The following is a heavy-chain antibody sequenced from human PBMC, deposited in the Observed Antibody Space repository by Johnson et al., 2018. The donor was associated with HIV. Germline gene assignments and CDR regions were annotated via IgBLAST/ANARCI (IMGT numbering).Heavy chain of an antibody. CDR3: ARDLRNSGWSNGFDV. CDR2: IYSGGST. V-gene: IGHV3-53*01. D-gene: IGHD6-19*01. J-gene: IGHJ3*01. Sequence: VQLVESGGGLIQPGGSLRLSCAASGFTVSSNYMNWVRQAPGKGLEWVSVIYSGGSTFYADSVKGRFTISRDSSQNTLYLQMNNLRAEDTAVYYCARDLRNSGWSNGFDVWGQGTMVTVSS. CDR1: GFTVSSNY.